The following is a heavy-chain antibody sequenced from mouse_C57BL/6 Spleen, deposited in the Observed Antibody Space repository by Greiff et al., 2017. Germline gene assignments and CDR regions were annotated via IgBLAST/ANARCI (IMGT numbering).Heavy chain of an antibody. J-gene: IGHJ2*01. CDR2: IDPSDSYT. V-gene: IGHV1-50*01. Sequence: QVQLQQPGAELVKPGASVKLSCKASGYTFTSYWMQWVKQRPGQGLEWIGEIDPSDSYTNYNQKFKGKATLTVDTSSSTAYMQLSSLTSEDSAVYYCARGDSNYGFDYWGQGTTRTVSS. D-gene: IGHD2-5*01. CDR3: ARGDSNYGFDY. CDR1: GYTFTSYW.